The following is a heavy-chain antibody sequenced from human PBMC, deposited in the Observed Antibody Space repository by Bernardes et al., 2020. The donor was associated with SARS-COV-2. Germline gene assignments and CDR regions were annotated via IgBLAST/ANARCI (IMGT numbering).Heavy chain of an antibody. CDR3: ASAWWRHGWDYGMDV. Sequence: ASVKVSCRASGYTFTNYDINWVRQATGQGLEWMGWMNPNSGNTGYPQKFQGRVTMTRTNSITTAYMELNSLTAADTAVYYCASAWWRHGWDYGMDVWGQGTTVTVSS. CDR1: GYTFTNYD. J-gene: IGHJ6*02. CDR2: MNPNSGNT. D-gene: IGHD2-15*01. V-gene: IGHV1-8*01.